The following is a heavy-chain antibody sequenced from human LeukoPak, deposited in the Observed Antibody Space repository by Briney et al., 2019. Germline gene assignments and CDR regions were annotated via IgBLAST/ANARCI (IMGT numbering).Heavy chain of an antibody. Sequence: SETLSLTCTVSGGSISSYYWSWIRQPPGKGLEWIGEINHSGSTNYNPSLKSRVTISVDTSKNQFSLKLSSVTAADTAVYYCARKGWIQLWFHFDYWGQGTLVTVSS. CDR1: GGSISSYY. V-gene: IGHV4-34*01. J-gene: IGHJ4*02. CDR2: INHSGST. D-gene: IGHD5-18*01. CDR3: ARKGWIQLWFHFDY.